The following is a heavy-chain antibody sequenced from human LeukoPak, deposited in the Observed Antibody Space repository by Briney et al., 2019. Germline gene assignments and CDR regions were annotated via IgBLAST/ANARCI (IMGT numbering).Heavy chain of an antibody. CDR2: IKGDGRGK. CDR3: ARGESDP. CDR1: GFPFSGDW. D-gene: IGHD3-10*01. V-gene: IGHV3-7*03. Sequence: HPGGSLRLSCAASGFPFSGDWMTWVRQAPGKGLQWVASIKGDGRGKYYVDSVKGRFTVSRDNAKKSLYLQMDSLRVEDTGMYYCARGESDPWGQGTLVTVSS. J-gene: IGHJ5*02.